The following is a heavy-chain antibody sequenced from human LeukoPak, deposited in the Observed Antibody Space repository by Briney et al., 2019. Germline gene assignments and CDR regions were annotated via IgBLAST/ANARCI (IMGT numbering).Heavy chain of an antibody. CDR2: IYSGGSA. CDR3: AKLGSYDILTGYVDY. J-gene: IGHJ4*02. CDR1: GFTVSSNY. V-gene: IGHV3-53*01. D-gene: IGHD3-9*01. Sequence: PGGSLRLSCAASGFTVSSNYMSWVRQAPGKGLEWVSVIYSGGSAYYADSVKGRFTISRDNSKNTLYLQMNSLRAEDTAVYYCAKLGSYDILTGYVDYWGQGTLVTVSS.